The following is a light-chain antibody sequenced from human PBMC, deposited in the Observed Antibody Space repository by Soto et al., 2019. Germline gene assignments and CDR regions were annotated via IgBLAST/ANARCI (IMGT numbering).Light chain of an antibody. CDR2: EVS. J-gene: IGLJ1*01. CDR3: SSFTSSGTHV. Sequence: QSALTQPASVSGSPGQSITISCTGTSSDVGGYKYVSWYQQHPGKAPKLMIYEVSNRPSGVSNRFSGSKSGNTASLTISGLQTEDEADYYCSSFTSSGTHVFGTGTKLTVL. V-gene: IGLV2-14*01. CDR1: SSDVGGYKY.